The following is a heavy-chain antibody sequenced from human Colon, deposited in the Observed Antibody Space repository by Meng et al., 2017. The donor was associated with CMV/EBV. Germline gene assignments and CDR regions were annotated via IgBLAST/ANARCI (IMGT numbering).Heavy chain of an antibody. D-gene: IGHD5-12*01. CDR2: IRSKPYGGTA. J-gene: IGHJ4*02. CDR3: SRHYRYSFFY. Sequence: GEFLKIPCKTSGFTFGDYDMSWVRQAPGKGLEWVGFIRSKPYGGTAEYAASVKGRFIISRDDSKSIAYLEMNSLTTEDTAIYYCSRHYRYSFFYWGQGTLVTVSS. V-gene: IGHV3-49*04. CDR1: GFTFGDYD.